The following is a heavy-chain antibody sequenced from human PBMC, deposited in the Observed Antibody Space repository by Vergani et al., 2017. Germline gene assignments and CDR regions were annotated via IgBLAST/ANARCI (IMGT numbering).Heavy chain of an antibody. J-gene: IGHJ4*02. Sequence: EVQLVESGGGLVQPGGSLRLPCEASGSTFSSYAMNWVRQAPGKGLEWVSYISRSSSTIYYADSVKGRFTIARDNAKNSLHLQMNNLRAEDTAVYYCARQSRDVFCTNGVCPLGYWGQGALVTVSS. D-gene: IGHD2-8*01. V-gene: IGHV3-48*01. CDR1: GSTFSSYA. CDR2: ISRSSSTI. CDR3: ARQSRDVFCTNGVCPLGY.